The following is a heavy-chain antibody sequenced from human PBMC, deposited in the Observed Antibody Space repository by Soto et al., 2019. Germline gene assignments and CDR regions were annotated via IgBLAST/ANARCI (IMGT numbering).Heavy chain of an antibody. D-gene: IGHD2-8*02. V-gene: IGHV3-33*01. CDR3: ARDLGNWWGCYYYYGMDV. Sequence: QVQLVESGGGVVQPGRSLRLSCAASGFTFSSYGMHWVRQAPGKGLEWVAVIWYDGSNKYYADSVKGRFTISRDNSKNTLYLQMNSLRAEDTAVYYCARDLGNWWGCYYYYGMDVWGQGTTVTVSS. CDR1: GFTFSSYG. J-gene: IGHJ6*02. CDR2: IWYDGSNK.